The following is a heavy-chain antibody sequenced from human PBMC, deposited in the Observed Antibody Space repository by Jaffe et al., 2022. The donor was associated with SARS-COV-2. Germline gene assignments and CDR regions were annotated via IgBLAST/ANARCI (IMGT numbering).Heavy chain of an antibody. Sequence: QVQLQESGPGLVKPSQTLSLTCTVSGASISSGTSYWSWIRQPAGKGLEWIGRIYTSGTTIYNPSLKSRVTISVDTSKNQFSLKLSSVTAADTAVYYCARDLASFGSGSYYGYGWFDPWGQGTLVTVSS. D-gene: IGHD3-10*01. V-gene: IGHV4-61*02. CDR2: IYTSGTT. CDR1: GASISSGTSY. J-gene: IGHJ5*02. CDR3: ARDLASFGSGSYYGYGWFDP.